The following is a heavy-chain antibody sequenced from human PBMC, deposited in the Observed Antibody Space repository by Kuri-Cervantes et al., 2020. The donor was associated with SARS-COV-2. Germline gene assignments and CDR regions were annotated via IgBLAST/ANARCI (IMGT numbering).Heavy chain of an antibody. Sequence: GESLKISCEVSGFLFSASAIHWVRQGSGKGLEWVGRIKSKTDGGTTDYAAPVKGRFTISRDDSKNTLYLQMNSLKTEDTAVYYCTTGYDFWSGYYRFDYYYYYMDVWGKGTTVTVSS. CDR2: IKSKTDGGTT. D-gene: IGHD3-3*01. J-gene: IGHJ6*03. V-gene: IGHV3-15*01. CDR1: GFLFSASA. CDR3: TTGYDFWSGYYRFDYYYYYMDV.